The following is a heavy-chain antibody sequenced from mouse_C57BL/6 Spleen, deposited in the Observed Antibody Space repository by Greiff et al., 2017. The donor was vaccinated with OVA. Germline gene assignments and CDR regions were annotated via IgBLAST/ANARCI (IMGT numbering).Heavy chain of an antibody. CDR2: INYDGSST. D-gene: IGHD1-1*01. J-gene: IGHJ2*01. Sequence: EVKLVESAGGLVQPGSSMKLSCTASGFTFSDYYMAWVRQVPEKGLEWVANINYDGSSTYYLDSLKSRFIISRDNAKNILYLQMSSLKSEDTATYYCARYYDGFDYWGHGTTLTVSS. CDR1: GFTFSDYY. V-gene: IGHV5-16*01. CDR3: ARYYDGFDY.